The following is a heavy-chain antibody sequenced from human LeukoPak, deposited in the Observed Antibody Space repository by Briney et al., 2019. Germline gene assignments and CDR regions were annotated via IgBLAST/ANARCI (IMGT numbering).Heavy chain of an antibody. J-gene: IGHJ4*02. Sequence: GGSLRLSCAASGFTFSDAWMSWVRQAPGGGLEWVGRIKSKADGGTTDYAAPVKGGFTISRDDSKSTLYLQMNSLKSEDTAVYYCSSYRDWGQGTRVTVSS. CDR3: SSYRD. CDR2: IKSKADGGTT. CDR1: GFTFSDAW. D-gene: IGHD4-11*01. V-gene: IGHV3-15*01.